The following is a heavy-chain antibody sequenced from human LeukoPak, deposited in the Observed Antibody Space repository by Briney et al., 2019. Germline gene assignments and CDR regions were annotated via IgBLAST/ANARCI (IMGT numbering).Heavy chain of an antibody. Sequence: SVKVSCKASGGTFSSYAISWVRQAPRQGLEWMGGIIPIFGTANYAQKFQGRVTITTDESTSTAYMELSSLRSEDTAVYYCASVVVPAAAVGDYYYYMDVWGKGTTVTVSS. CDR1: GGTFSSYA. CDR3: ASVVVPAAAVGDYYYYMDV. J-gene: IGHJ6*03. V-gene: IGHV1-69*05. CDR2: IIPIFGTA. D-gene: IGHD2-2*01.